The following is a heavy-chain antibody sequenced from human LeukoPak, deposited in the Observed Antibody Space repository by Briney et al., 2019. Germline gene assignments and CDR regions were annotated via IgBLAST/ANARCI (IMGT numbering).Heavy chain of an antibody. Sequence: PGGSLRLSCAASGFTFSSYAMSWVRQAPGKGLEWVSAISGSGGSTYYADSVKGRFTISRDNSKNTLYLQMNSLRAEDTAVYYCAKYTGDIVVVVAATFDYWGQGTLVTVSS. CDR1: GFTFSSYA. V-gene: IGHV3-23*01. CDR3: AKYTGDIVVVVAATFDY. J-gene: IGHJ4*02. CDR2: ISGSGGST. D-gene: IGHD2-15*01.